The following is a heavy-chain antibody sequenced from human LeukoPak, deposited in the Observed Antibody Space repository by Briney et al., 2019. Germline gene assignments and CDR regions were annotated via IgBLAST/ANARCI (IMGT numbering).Heavy chain of an antibody. CDR1: GGTFSSYT. V-gene: IGHV1-69*02. CDR2: IIPILGIA. D-gene: IGHD6-19*01. J-gene: IGHJ3*02. Sequence: ASVKVSCKASGGTFSSYTISWVRQAPGQGLEWMGRIIPILGIANYAQKFQGRVTITADKSTSTAYMELSSLRSEDTAVYYCASGSGSGYAFDIWGQGTMVTVSS. CDR3: ASGSGSGYAFDI.